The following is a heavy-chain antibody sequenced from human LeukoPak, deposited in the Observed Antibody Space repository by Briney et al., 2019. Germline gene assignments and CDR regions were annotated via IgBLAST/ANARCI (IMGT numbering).Heavy chain of an antibody. J-gene: IGHJ4*02. CDR2: ISGSGGNT. Sequence: GGSLRLSCAGSGFTFSSNPLNWVRQAPGKGLEWVSAISGSGGNTYYGDSVRGRFTISRDNSKNTLYLQMNTLRVDDTAVYYGATTKQARRYFDYWGQGILVTVSS. V-gene: IGHV3-23*01. CDR1: GFTFSSNP. CDR3: ATTKQARRYFDY. D-gene: IGHD1-1*01.